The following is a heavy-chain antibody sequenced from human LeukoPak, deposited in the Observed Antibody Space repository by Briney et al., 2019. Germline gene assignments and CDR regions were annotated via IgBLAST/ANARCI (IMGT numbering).Heavy chain of an antibody. CDR3: ARRAGAYSHPYDY. J-gene: IGHJ4*02. CDR2: IYSDNT. CDR1: GFTASSNS. V-gene: IGHV3-53*01. D-gene: IGHD4/OR15-4a*01. Sequence: PGRSLRLSCTVSGFTASSNSMSWVRQAPGKGLEWVSFIYSDNTHHSDAVKGRFTTSRDNSKNSLHLQRNSLRAEDTAVYYCARRAGAYSHPYDYWGQGTLVTVSS.